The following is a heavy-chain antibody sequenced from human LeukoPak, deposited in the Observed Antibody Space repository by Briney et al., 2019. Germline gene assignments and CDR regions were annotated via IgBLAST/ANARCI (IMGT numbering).Heavy chain of an antibody. CDR1: GFTFSSYT. D-gene: IGHD1-26*01. V-gene: IGHV3-30-3*01. CDR2: ISYDGSNE. J-gene: IGHJ5*02. CDR3: ARDGASLNWFDP. Sequence: GRSLRLSCAASGFTFSSYTMHWVRQAPGKGLEWVAVISYDGSNEYYADSVKGRFTISRDNSKNTLYLQMNSLRAEDTAVYYCARDGASLNWFDPRGQGTLVTVSS.